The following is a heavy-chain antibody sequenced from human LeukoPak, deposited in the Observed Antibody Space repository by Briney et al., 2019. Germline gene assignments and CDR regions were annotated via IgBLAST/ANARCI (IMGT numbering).Heavy chain of an antibody. J-gene: IGHJ6*02. D-gene: IGHD3/OR15-3a*01. CDR2: IYYSGST. V-gene: IGHV4-59*01. Sequence: PSETLSLTCTVSGGSISSYYWSWIRQPPGKGLEWIGYIYYSGSTNYNPSLKSRVTISLDTSKNQFSLKLSSVTAADTAVYYCARRDWGYYYYGMDVWGQGTTVTVSS. CDR1: GGSISSYY. CDR3: ARRDWGYYYYGMDV.